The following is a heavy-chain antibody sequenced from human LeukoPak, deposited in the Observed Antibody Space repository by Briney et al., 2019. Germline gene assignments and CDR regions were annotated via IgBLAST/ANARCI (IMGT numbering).Heavy chain of an antibody. Sequence: PGWSLRLSCAASGFTVSDNYMTWVRQAPGKGLEWVSSIYSAGATHYAESVKGRFTISRDNSKNTLYLQMNSLRAEDMAVYCCARIEGERLGRAFDIWGQGTMVTVSS. CDR1: GFTVSDNY. J-gene: IGHJ3*02. V-gene: IGHV3-53*01. CDR2: IYSAGAT. D-gene: IGHD1-26*01. CDR3: ARIEGERLGRAFDI.